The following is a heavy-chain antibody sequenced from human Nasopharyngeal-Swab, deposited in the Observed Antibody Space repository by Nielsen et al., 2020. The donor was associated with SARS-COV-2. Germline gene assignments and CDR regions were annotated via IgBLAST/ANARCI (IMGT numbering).Heavy chain of an antibody. V-gene: IGHV4-4*07. CDR3: ARVGVVVPAAIVDYYYYMDV. CDR2: IYTSGST. D-gene: IGHD2-2*01. Sequence: SETLSLTCTVSGGSISSYYWSWIRQPAGKGLEWIGRIYTSGSTNYNPSLKSRVTISVDTSKNQFSLKLSSVTAADTAVYYCARVGVVVPAAIVDYYYYMDVWGKGTTVTVSS. CDR1: GGSISSYY. J-gene: IGHJ6*03.